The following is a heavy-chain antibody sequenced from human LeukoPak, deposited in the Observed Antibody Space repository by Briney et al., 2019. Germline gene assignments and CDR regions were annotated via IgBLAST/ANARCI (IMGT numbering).Heavy chain of an antibody. Sequence: GGSLRLSCAASGFTFSNYEMNWVRQAPGKGLEWVSYISSGGRTIYYADSVKGRFTISRDNAENSLYLQMNSLRAEDTAVYYCAREYGSGSSRRRFDPWGQGTLVTVSS. CDR1: GFTFSNYE. CDR2: ISSGGRTI. J-gene: IGHJ5*02. V-gene: IGHV3-48*03. CDR3: AREYGSGSSRRRFDP. D-gene: IGHD3-10*01.